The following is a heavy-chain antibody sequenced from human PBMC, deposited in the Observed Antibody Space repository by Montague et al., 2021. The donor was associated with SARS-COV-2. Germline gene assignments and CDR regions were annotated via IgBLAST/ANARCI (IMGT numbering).Heavy chain of an antibody. J-gene: IGHJ4*02. CDR2: INHSGST. Sequence: SETLSLTCAVYGGSFSGYYWSWIRQPPGKGLEWIGEINHSGSTNYNPSLKSRVTISVDTSKNHFSLKLSSVTAADTAVYYCARRPHYYDSSGYYYPGPQRYDFDYWGQGTLVTVSS. V-gene: IGHV4-34*01. CDR1: GGSFSGYY. D-gene: IGHD3-22*01. CDR3: ARRPHYYDSSGYYYPGPQRYDFDY.